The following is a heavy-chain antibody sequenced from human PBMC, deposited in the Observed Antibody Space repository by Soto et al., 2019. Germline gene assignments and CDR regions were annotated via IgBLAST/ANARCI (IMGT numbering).Heavy chain of an antibody. J-gene: IGHJ4*02. V-gene: IGHV3-23*01. CDR2: SSATGSGT. D-gene: IGHD1-7*01. Sequence: EVQLLGSGGGLVQPGGSLRLSCAASGFTFRSYGMTWVRQGPGKGLEWVSFSSATGSGTYYADSVKGRFTISRDNSKNTLYLQMTSLRADDTAVYYCAKDRRAGGNYGFYSDFWGQGALVIVSS. CDR3: AKDRRAGGNYGFYSDF. CDR1: GFTFRSYG.